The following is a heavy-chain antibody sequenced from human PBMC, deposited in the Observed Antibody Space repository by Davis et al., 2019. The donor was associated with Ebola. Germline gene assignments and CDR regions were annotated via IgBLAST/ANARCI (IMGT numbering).Heavy chain of an antibody. D-gene: IGHD2-15*01. CDR2: IYYSGST. Sequence: MPSETLSLTCSVSGGSITSNSYYWALIRQPPGKGLEWIGSIYYSGSTYYNPSLKSRVTMSVDPSKSQFSLALTSVTAADTAIYYCATLGQFCRGGICYSFDSWGQGTLVAVSS. V-gene: IGHV4-39*01. CDR1: GGSITSNSYY. J-gene: IGHJ4*02. CDR3: ATLGQFCRGGICYSFDS.